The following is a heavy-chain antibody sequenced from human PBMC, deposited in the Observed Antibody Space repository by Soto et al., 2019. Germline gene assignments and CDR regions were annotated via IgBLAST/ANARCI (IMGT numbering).Heavy chain of an antibody. J-gene: IGHJ3*01. Sequence: SETLSLTCAVYGGSFSGYYWSWIRQPPGKGLEWIGEINHSGSTNYNPSLKSRVTISVDTSKNQFSLKLSSVTAADTAVYYCARDSISGSVGSCYYGGAGNWGQGTRVNVPS. CDR1: GGSFSGYY. V-gene: IGHV4-34*01. CDR2: INHSGST. CDR3: ARDSISGSVGSCYYGGAGN. D-gene: IGHD2-15*01.